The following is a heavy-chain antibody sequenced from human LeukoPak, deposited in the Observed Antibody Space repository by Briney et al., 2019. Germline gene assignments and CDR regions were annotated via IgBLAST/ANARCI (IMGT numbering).Heavy chain of an antibody. CDR3: AKGLLWFGELLSPLDY. J-gene: IGHJ4*02. D-gene: IGHD3-10*01. CDR1: GFNFSSYG. Sequence: GGFLGLSCAASGFNFSSYGMHWVRQAPGKGLEWVAVISYDGSNKYYADSVKGRFTISRDNSKNTLYLQMNSLRAEDTAVYYCAKGLLWFGELLSPLDYWGQGTLVTVSS. CDR2: ISYDGSNK. V-gene: IGHV3-30*18.